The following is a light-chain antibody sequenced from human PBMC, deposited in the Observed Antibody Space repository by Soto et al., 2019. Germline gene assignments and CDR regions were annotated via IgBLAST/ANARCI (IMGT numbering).Light chain of an antibody. J-gene: IGKJ1*01. CDR2: AAS. V-gene: IGKV1-39*01. Sequence: DIQMTQSPSSLSASVGERVTITCRASQSIISYLNWYQQKPGKAPKLLIYAASSLQSGVPSRFSGSGSGTDFTLTISRLQPEDFATYYCQQSYSTPRTFGQGTKVEIK. CDR3: QQSYSTPRT. CDR1: QSIISY.